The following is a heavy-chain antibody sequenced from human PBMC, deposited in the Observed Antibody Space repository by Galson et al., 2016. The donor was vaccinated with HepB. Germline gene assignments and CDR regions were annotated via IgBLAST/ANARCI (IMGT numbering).Heavy chain of an antibody. D-gene: IGHD3-10*01. CDR3: ARGLLDMTYSDLGSYYVDY. Sequence: SVKVSCKASGYTFSSYEINWVRQASGQGLEWLGWVNPNDGYTGYAQKFQGRVTMTRDTPVSTAYMELSSLRPEDTAVYYCARGLLDMTYSDLGSYYVDYWGQGTLVTVSS. V-gene: IGHV1-8*01. J-gene: IGHJ4*02. CDR1: GYTFSSYE. CDR2: VNPNDGYT.